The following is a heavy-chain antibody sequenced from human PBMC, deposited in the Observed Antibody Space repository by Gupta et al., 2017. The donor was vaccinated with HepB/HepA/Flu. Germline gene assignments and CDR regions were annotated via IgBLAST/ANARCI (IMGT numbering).Heavy chain of an antibody. Sequence: VQLQQWGAGLLRPSETLSLTCAGHGGSFSGYYWSWIRQPPGKGLEWIGEINQSGSSNYNPSLGGRVSISVDSSKNQFSLSLGSVTAADTAVYYCARFVARWYPFDYWGQGTLVNVSS. D-gene: IGHD4-23*01. V-gene: IGHV4-34*01. CDR3: ARFVARWYPFDY. CDR1: GGSFSGYY. CDR2: INQSGSS. J-gene: IGHJ4*02.